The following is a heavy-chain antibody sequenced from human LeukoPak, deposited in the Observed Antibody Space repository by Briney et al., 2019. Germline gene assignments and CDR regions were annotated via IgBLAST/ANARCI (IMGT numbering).Heavy chain of an antibody. V-gene: IGHV3-73*01. CDR2: IRSKANNYAT. CDR3: SSASYLSYYYYMDV. Sequence: PGGSLKLSCAASGFTFSDSAMHWVRQASGKGLEWVGRIRSKANNYATTYDASVKGRFTISRDDSKNMVFLQMNSLKTEDTAVYYCSSASYLSYYYYMDVXXXGTTVTVSS. CDR1: GFTFSDSA. J-gene: IGHJ6*03. D-gene: IGHD3-10*01.